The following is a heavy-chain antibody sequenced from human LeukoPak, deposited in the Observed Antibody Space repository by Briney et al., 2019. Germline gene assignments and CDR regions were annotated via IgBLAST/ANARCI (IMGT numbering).Heavy chain of an antibody. J-gene: IGHJ4*02. CDR2: IRYDGSNK. CDR1: GFTFSSYG. CDR3: AKARSGYSYGPYYV. D-gene: IGHD5-18*01. V-gene: IGHV3-30*02. Sequence: GGSLRLSCAASGFTFSSYGMHWVRQAPGKGLEWVAVIRYDGSNKYYADSVKGRFTISRANSKNTQYLQMNSLRAEDTAVYYCAKARSGYSYGPYYVWGQGTLVTVSS.